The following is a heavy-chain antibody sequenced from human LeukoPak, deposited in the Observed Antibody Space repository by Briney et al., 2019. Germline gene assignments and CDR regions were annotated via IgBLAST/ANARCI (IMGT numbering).Heavy chain of an antibody. D-gene: IGHD1-7*01. CDR2: IIPIFGTA. J-gene: IGHJ4*02. Sequence: ASVKVSCKASGGTFSSYAISWVRQAPGQGLEWMGGIIPIFGTANYAQKFQGRVTITADESTSTAYTELSSLRSEDTAVYYCAKAPTGTTADYFDYWGQGTLVTVSS. CDR3: AKAPTGTTADYFDY. V-gene: IGHV1-69*13. CDR1: GGTFSSYA.